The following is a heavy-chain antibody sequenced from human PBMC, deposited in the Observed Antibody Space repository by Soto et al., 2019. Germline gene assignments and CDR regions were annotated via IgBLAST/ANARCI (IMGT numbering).Heavy chain of an antibody. Sequence: PSETLSLTCTVSGGSVSSGSYYWSWIRQPPGKGLEWIGYIYYSGSTNYNPSLKSRVTISVDTSKNQFSLKLSSVTAADTAVYYCARDPFDEIVGLDYWGQGTLVTVSS. CDR1: GGSVSSGSYY. V-gene: IGHV4-61*01. CDR2: IYYSGST. CDR3: ARDPFDEIVGLDY. J-gene: IGHJ4*02. D-gene: IGHD3-22*01.